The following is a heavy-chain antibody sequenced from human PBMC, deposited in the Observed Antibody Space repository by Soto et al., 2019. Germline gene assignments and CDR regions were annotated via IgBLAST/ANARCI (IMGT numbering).Heavy chain of an antibody. V-gene: IGHV3-11*01. J-gene: IGHJ4*02. CDR1: GFTFSDYY. CDR3: ARDLYYYDSSGYFDY. CDR2: ISSSDSII. Sequence: GGSLRLSCAASGFTFSDYYMSWIRQAPGKGLEWVSYISSSDSIIYYADSVKGRFTISRDNDKNSLYLQMNILRAEDTAMYYCARDLYYYDSSGYFDYWGQGTLVTVSS. D-gene: IGHD3-22*01.